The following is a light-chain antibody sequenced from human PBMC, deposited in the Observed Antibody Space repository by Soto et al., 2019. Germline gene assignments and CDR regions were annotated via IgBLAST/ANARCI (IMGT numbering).Light chain of an antibody. V-gene: IGKV1-5*01. J-gene: IGKJ1*01. Sequence: DSHMTQAPSTLSASVGDRVTITCRASQSINAWLAWYQQKPGKAPKLLIYDVSTLASGVPSRFSGSASGTEFTLTISNLESDDFASYYCQQYHRYSTFGQGTKVDIK. CDR2: DVS. CDR3: QQYHRYST. CDR1: QSINAW.